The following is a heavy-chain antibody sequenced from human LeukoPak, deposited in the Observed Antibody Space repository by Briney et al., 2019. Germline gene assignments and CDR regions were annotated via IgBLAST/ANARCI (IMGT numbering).Heavy chain of an antibody. CDR3: AAGIPSKDVNYYYYMDV. Sequence: SVEVSCKASGFTFTSSAMQWVRQARGQRIEGIGWIVVGSGNTNYAQKFQERVTITRDMSTSTAYMELSRLRSEDTGVYYCAAGIPSKDVNYYYYMDVWGKGTTVTVSS. V-gene: IGHV1-58*02. J-gene: IGHJ6*03. CDR1: GFTFTSSA. CDR2: IVVGSGNT. D-gene: IGHD2/OR15-2a*01.